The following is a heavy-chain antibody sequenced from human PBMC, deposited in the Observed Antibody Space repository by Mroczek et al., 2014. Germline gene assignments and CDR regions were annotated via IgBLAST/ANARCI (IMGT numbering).Heavy chain of an antibody. Sequence: QVQLQQWGAGLLKPSETLSLTCAVYGGSFSGYYWSWIRQPPGKGLEWIGEINHSGSTNYNPSLKSRVTISVDTSKNQFSLKLSSVTAADTAVYYCARGYMGASRVNWFDPWGQGTLVTVSS. J-gene: IGHJ5*02. CDR1: GGSFSGYY. V-gene: IGHV4-34*01. CDR3: ARGYMGASRVNWFDP. D-gene: IGHD1-26*01. CDR2: INHSGST.